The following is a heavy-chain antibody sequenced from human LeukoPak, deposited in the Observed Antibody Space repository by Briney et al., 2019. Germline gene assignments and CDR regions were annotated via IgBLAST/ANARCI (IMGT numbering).Heavy chain of an antibody. CDR1: GFILRSYG. D-gene: IGHD3-10*01. J-gene: IGHJ4*02. Sequence: GGSLRLSCAASGFILRSYGMHWVRQAPGEGLEWVAFIWHDGSVLDYSESVKGRFTVSRDNRKNTLYLQMDSLRVEDTAVYYCARDRGQDDPIDIWGQGTLVTVSS. CDR2: IWHDGSVL. V-gene: IGHV3-33*01. CDR3: ARDRGQDDPIDI.